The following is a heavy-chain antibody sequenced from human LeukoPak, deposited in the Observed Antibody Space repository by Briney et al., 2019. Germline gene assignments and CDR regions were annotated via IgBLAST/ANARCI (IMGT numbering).Heavy chain of an antibody. CDR2: IYAGNSDT. Sequence: GESLRISCQGFGYTFTTSWIGWVRQLPGKGLEWMAIIYAGNSDTKYSPSFQGQVSISTDRSISTAYLQWSSLKASDTAMYYCARQSVVVAALDAFDIWGQGTMVTVSS. CDR1: GYTFTTSW. D-gene: IGHD2-15*01. J-gene: IGHJ3*02. V-gene: IGHV5-51*01. CDR3: ARQSVVVAALDAFDI.